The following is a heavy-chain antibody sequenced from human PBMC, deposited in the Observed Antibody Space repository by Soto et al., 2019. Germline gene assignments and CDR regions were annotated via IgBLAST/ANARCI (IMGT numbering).Heavy chain of an antibody. CDR3: ARGLGVGATFEGTFDY. D-gene: IGHD1-26*01. CDR1: GFTFSSYG. Sequence: GGSLRLSCAASGFTFSSYGMHWVRQAPGKGLEWVAVIWYDGSNKYYADSVKGRFTISRDNSKNTLYLQMNSLRAEDTAVYYCARGLGVGATFEGTFDYWGQGTLVTVSS. CDR2: IWYDGSNK. V-gene: IGHV3-33*01. J-gene: IGHJ4*02.